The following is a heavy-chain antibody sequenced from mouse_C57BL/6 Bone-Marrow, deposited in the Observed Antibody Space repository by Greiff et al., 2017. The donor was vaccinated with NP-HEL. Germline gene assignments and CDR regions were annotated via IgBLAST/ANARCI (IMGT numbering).Heavy chain of an antibody. CDR3: ARCHRRGYAMDY. V-gene: IGHV1-66*01. CDR1: GYSFTSYY. Sequence: QVQLQQSGPELVKPGASVKISCKASGYSFTSYYIHWVKQRPGQGLEWIGWIYPGSGNTKYNEKFKGKATLTADTSSSTAYMQLSSLTSEDSAVYYCARCHRRGYAMDYWGQGTSVTVSS. CDR2: IYPGSGNT. J-gene: IGHJ4*01. D-gene: IGHD2-14*01.